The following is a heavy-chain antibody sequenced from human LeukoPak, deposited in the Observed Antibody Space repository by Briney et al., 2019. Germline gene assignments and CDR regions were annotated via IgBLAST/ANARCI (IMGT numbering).Heavy chain of an antibody. Sequence: SETLSLTCTVSGGSISSYYWSWIRQPPGKGLEWIGYIYYSGSTNYNPSLKSRVTISVDTSKNQFSLKLTSVTAADTAVYYCARRGYSAYDYDYWGQGTLVTVSS. CDR1: GGSISSYY. CDR3: ARRGYSAYDYDY. CDR2: IYYSGST. D-gene: IGHD5-12*01. V-gene: IGHV4-59*08. J-gene: IGHJ4*02.